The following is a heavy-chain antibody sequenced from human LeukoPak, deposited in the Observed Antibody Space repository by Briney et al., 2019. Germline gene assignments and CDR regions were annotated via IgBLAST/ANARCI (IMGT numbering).Heavy chain of an antibody. CDR3: ARDSVGDGMDV. J-gene: IGHJ6*02. V-gene: IGHV3-53*01. CDR1: GFTVSGNY. CDR2: IYSGGST. D-gene: IGHD3-16*01. Sequence: GGSLRLSCAASGFTVSGNYMSWVRQAPGKGLEWVSVIYSGGSTSYADSEKGRFTISRDNSKNTLYLEMNTLRAEDTAVYYCARDSVGDGMDVWGQGTSVIVSS.